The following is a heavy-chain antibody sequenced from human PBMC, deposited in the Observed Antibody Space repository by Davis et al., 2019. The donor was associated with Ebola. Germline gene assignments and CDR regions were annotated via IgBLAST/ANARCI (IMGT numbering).Heavy chain of an antibody. CDR2: INGSGGST. CDR1: GFTFSYYA. V-gene: IGHV3-23*01. D-gene: IGHD6-13*01. Sequence: PGGSLRLSCAASGFTFSYYAMSWVRQAPGKGLGWVSGINGSGGSTYYADSVKVRFTISRDNSKNKLYLQMNSLSAEDTAVYYCAKDLQYSSRWKAEYFQHWGQGTLVTVSS. J-gene: IGHJ1*01. CDR3: AKDLQYSSRWKAEYFQH.